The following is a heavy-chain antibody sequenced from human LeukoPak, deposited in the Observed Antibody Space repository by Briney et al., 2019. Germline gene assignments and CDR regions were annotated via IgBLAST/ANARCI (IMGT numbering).Heavy chain of an antibody. CDR1: GFTFNDHY. CDR2: SRNKAKSYST. J-gene: IGHJ4*02. V-gene: IGHV3-72*01. D-gene: IGHD1-26*01. CDR3: ARVLPRTSIFDY. Sequence: PGGSLRLSCAASGFTFNDHYLDWVRQAPGKGLEWVGRSRNKAKSYSTEYAASVKGGFTVSRDDSKNSLYLQMNSLKIEDTAVYYCARVLPRTSIFDYWGQGALVTVSS.